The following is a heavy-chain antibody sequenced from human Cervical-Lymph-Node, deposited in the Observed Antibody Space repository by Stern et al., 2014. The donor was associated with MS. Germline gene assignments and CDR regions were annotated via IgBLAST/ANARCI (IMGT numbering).Heavy chain of an antibody. CDR3: ARDGPGASWFDP. CDR1: GGSITSGSYY. Sequence: VQLEESGPGLLKPSQTLSLTCTVSGGSITSGSYYWSWIRQSAGKGLEWIGRIYPSGSTNYNPSLARRVTISVDTSKNPFSLKLPSLTAADTSVYYCARDGPGASWFDPWGQGTLVTVSS. V-gene: IGHV4-61*02. J-gene: IGHJ5*02. CDR2: IYPSGST. D-gene: IGHD7-27*01.